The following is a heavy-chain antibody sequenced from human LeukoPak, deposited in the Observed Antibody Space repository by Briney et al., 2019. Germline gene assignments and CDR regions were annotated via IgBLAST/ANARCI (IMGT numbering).Heavy chain of an antibody. D-gene: IGHD4-17*01. J-gene: IGHJ6*03. CDR3: AREPTTVTPIGYMDV. CDR1: GFTFSSYG. Sequence: GGSLRLSCAASGFTFSSYGMHWVRQAPGKGLEWVAFIRYDGSNKYYADSVKGRFTISRDNAKNSLYLQMNSLRAEDTAVYYCAREPTTVTPIGYMDVWGKGTTVTVSS. CDR2: IRYDGSNK. V-gene: IGHV3-30*02.